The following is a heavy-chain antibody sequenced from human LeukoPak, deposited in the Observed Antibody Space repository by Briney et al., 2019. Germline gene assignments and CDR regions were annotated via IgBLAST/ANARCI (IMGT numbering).Heavy chain of an antibody. D-gene: IGHD2/OR15-2a*01. Sequence: SETLSLTCTVSGGSISSSSYYWGWIRQPPGKGLEWIGSIYYSGSTYYNPSLKSRVTISVDTSKNQFSLKLSSVTAADTAMYYCARHKYYASPYNWFDPWGQGTLVTVSS. CDR2: IYYSGST. CDR1: GGSISSSSYY. J-gene: IGHJ5*02. V-gene: IGHV4-39*01. CDR3: ARHKYYASPYNWFDP.